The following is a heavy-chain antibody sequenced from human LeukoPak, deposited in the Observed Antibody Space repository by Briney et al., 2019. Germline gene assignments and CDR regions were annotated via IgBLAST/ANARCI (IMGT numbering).Heavy chain of an antibody. CDR1: GGSISSYY. J-gene: IGHJ4*02. V-gene: IGHV4-59*08. D-gene: IGHD2-15*01. Sequence: SETLSLTCTVSGGSISSYYWSWIRQPPGKGLEWIGYIYYSGSTNYNPSLKSRVTISLDTPEIQFSLKLTSMTAADTAVYYCARGRLDGSYYFDYWGQGTLVAVSS. CDR2: IYYSGST. CDR3: ARGRLDGSYYFDY.